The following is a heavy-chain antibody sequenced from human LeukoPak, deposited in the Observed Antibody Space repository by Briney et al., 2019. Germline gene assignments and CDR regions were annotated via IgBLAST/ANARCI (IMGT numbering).Heavy chain of an antibody. D-gene: IGHD3-16*01. CDR3: AKGPRWGILSGVRTDY. Sequence: GGSLRLSCAASGFTFSSYAMSWVRQAPGKGLEWVSAITGSGGSTYYADSVKGRFTISRDNSKNTLYLQMNSLRAEDTAVYYCAKGPRWGILSGVRTDYWGQGTLVTVSS. J-gene: IGHJ4*02. V-gene: IGHV3-23*01. CDR2: ITGSGGST. CDR1: GFTFSSYA.